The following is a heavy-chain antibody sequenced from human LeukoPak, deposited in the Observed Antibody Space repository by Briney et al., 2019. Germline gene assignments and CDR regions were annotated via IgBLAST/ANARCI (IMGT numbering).Heavy chain of an antibody. CDR2: ISNDGSNK. J-gene: IGHJ4*02. CDR1: GFTFSSYA. D-gene: IGHD4-17*01. V-gene: IGHV3-30-3*01. CDR3: ARHNDYGDYEQTPNFDY. Sequence: AGRSLRLSCAASGFTFSSYAMHWVRQAPGKGLEWVSVISNDGSNKNYADSVKGRFTISRDNSKNTLYLQMNSLRAEDTAVYYCARHNDYGDYEQTPNFDYWGQGTLVTVSS.